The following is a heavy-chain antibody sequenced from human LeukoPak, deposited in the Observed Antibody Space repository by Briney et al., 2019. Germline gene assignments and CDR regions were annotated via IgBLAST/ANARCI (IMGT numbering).Heavy chain of an antibody. CDR2: IIPIFGTA. CDR1: GYTFTDYY. CDR3: AREYYYDSSGYYWWRRFDP. Sequence: ASVKVSCKASGYTFTDYYIHWVRQAPGQGLEWMGGIIPIFGTANYAQKFQSRVTITADKSTSTAYMELSSLRSEDTAVYYCAREYYYDSSGYYWWRRFDPWGQGTLVTVSS. V-gene: IGHV1-69*06. J-gene: IGHJ5*02. D-gene: IGHD3-22*01.